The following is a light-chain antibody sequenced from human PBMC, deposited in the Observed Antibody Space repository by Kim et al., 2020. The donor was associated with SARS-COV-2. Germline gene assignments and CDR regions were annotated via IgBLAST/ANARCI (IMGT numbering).Light chain of an antibody. CDR3: QQGSSFPLT. Sequence: DIQMTQSPSSVSASVGDRVTITCRASQHIATWLAWYQQKPGKVPKLLMYPASSLQSGVPSRFSGSGSGTDFTLTISSLQPEDFATYYCQQGSSFPLTFGQGTKVDIK. CDR2: PAS. V-gene: IGKV1-12*01. CDR1: QHIATW. J-gene: IGKJ1*01.